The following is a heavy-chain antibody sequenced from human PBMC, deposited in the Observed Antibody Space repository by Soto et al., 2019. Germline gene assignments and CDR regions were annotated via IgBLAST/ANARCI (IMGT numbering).Heavy chain of an antibody. Sequence: SETLSLTCTVSGGSISSYYWSWIRQPPGKGLEWIGYIYYSGSTNYNPSLKSRVTISVDTSKNQFSLKLSSVTAADTAVYYCARTFWSGSWNWFDPWGQGTLVTVSS. CDR2: IYYSGST. CDR3: ARTFWSGSWNWFDP. J-gene: IGHJ5*02. CDR1: GGSISSYY. D-gene: IGHD3-3*01. V-gene: IGHV4-59*08.